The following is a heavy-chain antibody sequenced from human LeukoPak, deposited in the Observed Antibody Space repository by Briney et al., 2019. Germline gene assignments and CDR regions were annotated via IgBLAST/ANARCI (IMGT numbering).Heavy chain of an antibody. CDR2: IYYSGNT. V-gene: IGHV4-39*07. J-gene: IGHJ4*02. CDR1: GGSISIDTFY. D-gene: IGHD3-3*01. CDR3: SRENGAFSPFCY. Sequence: PSETLSLTCTVSGGSISIDTFYWGWIRQPPGKGLEWIGSIYYSGNTYYNPSLESRVTVSLDKSKNQLSLNLTSVTAADTAVYYCSRENGAFSPFCYWGQGTLVTVLS.